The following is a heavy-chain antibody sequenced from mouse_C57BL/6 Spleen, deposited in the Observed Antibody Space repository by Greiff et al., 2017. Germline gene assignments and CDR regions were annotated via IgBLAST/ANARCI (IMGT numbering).Heavy chain of an antibody. J-gene: IGHJ2*01. D-gene: IGHD4-1*01. CDR1: GYSITSGYY. Sequence: ESGPGLVKPSQSLSLTCSVTGYSITSGYYWNWIRQFPGNKLEWMGYISYDGSNNYNPSLKNRISITRDTSKNQFFLKLNSVTTEDTATYYCASNWDDDYWGQGTTLTVSS. V-gene: IGHV3-6*01. CDR3: ASNWDDDY. CDR2: ISYDGSN.